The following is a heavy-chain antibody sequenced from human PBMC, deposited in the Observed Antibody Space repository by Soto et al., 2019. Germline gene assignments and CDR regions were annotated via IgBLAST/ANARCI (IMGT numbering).Heavy chain of an antibody. J-gene: IGHJ4*02. CDR2: IYYSGST. CDR3: ARGYEFFDY. D-gene: IGHD1-1*01. V-gene: IGHV4-59*08. CDR1: GGSISSYY. Sequence: SETLSLTCTVSGGSISSYYWSWIRQPPGKGLEWIGYIYYSGSTNYNPSLKSRVTISVDTSKNQFSLKLSSVTAADTAVYYCARGYEFFDYWGQGTLVTVSS.